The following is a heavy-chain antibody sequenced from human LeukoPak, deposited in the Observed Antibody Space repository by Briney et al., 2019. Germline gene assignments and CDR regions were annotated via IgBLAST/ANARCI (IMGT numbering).Heavy chain of an antibody. D-gene: IGHD6-19*01. Sequence: SETLSLTCAVYGGSFSGYYWSWIRQPPGKGLEWIGEINHSGSTNYNPSLKSRVTISVDTSETQFSLNLSSVTAADTAVYYCASLRVAGTRYFDYWGQGTLATVSS. V-gene: IGHV4-34*01. CDR3: ASLRVAGTRYFDY. J-gene: IGHJ4*02. CDR2: INHSGST. CDR1: GGSFSGYY.